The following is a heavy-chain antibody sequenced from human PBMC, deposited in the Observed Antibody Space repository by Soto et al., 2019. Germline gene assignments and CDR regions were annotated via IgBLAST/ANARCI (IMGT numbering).Heavy chain of an antibody. CDR3: ARGGARRAFDI. D-gene: IGHD6-6*01. CDR1: SGSISSSNW. Sequence: QVQLQESGPGLVKASGTLSLTCAVSSGSISSSNWWSWVRQPPGKGLEWIGEIFHSGSTNYNPSLKSRVTLSVDKSKNHLSLRLSSVTAADTAVYYCARGGARRAFDIWGQGTKVTVSS. CDR2: IFHSGST. J-gene: IGHJ3*02. V-gene: IGHV4-4*02.